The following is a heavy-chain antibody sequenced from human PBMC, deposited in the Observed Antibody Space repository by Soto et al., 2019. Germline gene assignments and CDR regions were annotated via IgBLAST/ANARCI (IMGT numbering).Heavy chain of an antibody. V-gene: IGHV3-23*01. J-gene: IGHJ5*02. Sequence: GSLRLSCAASGFTLGSKARTGVRQPPGKGLEWASAISGSGGSTYYADSVKGRFTISRDKSKNTLYLQMNSLRAEDTAVYYCAKDSSGSASKLLNWFDPWGQGTLVTVSS. CDR3: AKDSSGSASKLLNWFDP. CDR1: GFTLGSKA. CDR2: ISGSGGST. D-gene: IGHD3-10*01.